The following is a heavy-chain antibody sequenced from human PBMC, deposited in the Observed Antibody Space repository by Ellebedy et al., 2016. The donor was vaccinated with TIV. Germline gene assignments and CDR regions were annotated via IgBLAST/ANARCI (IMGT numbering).Heavy chain of an antibody. D-gene: IGHD5-18*01. Sequence: GESLKISCAASGFTFSRYAMSWVRQAPGKGLEWVSGIVGSGGGISYADSVEGRFTISRDNSKSMVDLQMHSLRPEDTDVYYCAKDRIPGDGYCVFDQWGQGTLVTVSS. CDR2: IVGSGGGI. CDR3: AKDRIPGDGYCVFDQ. J-gene: IGHJ4*02. V-gene: IGHV3-23*01. CDR1: GFTFSRYA.